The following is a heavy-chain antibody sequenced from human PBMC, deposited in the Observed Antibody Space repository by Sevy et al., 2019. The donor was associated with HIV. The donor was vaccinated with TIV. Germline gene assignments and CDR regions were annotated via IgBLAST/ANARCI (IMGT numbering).Heavy chain of an antibody. V-gene: IGHV4-59*08. Sequence: SETLSLTCTVSGGSITSLYWNWIRQPPGKGLEWIANIYYNGHINYNPSLKSRVPLSLDTPKNQFSLRLSSVTAADTAMYYCAGENAWGRGYSWGQGTLVTVSS. J-gene: IGHJ4*02. CDR2: IYYNGHI. CDR3: AGENAWGRGYS. CDR1: GGSITSLY. D-gene: IGHD1-26*01.